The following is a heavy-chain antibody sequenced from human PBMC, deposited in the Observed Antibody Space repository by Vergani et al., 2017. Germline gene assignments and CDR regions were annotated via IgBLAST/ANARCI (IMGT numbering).Heavy chain of an antibody. D-gene: IGHD6-13*01. CDR2: IYSGGST. Sequence: EVQLVESGGGVVQPGGSLRLSCAASGFTVSSNYMSWVRQAPGKGLEWVSVIYSGGSTYYADSVKGRFTISRDNSKNTLYLQMNSLRAEDTAVYYCARGPLYSSSAFQHWGQGTLVTVSS. V-gene: IGHV3-66*02. CDR1: GFTVSSNY. J-gene: IGHJ1*01. CDR3: ARGPLYSSSAFQH.